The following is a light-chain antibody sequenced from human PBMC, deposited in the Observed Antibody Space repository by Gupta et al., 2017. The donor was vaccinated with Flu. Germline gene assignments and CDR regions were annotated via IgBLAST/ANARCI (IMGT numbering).Light chain of an antibody. CDR2: GNN. J-gene: IGLJ3*02. CDR1: SSDIGAGYD. Sequence: QSALTQPPSVSAAPGQRLTISCTGSSSDIGAGYDVHWYQQVPGTAPKLLIYGNNNRPSGVPDRFSGSKSGTSASLAITGLQAEDEADYYCQSYDSRLSGSVFGGGTRVTVL. CDR3: QSYDSRLSGSV. V-gene: IGLV1-40*01.